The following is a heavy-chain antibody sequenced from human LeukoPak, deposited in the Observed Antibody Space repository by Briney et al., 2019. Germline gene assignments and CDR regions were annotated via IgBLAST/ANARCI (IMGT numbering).Heavy chain of an antibody. CDR1: EFTFSNYW. CDR3: ARDYCSGGTCYPGY. V-gene: IGHV3-74*01. CDR2: INSDGSSP. Sequence: TGGSQRLSCAASEFTFSNYWMHWVRQAPGKGLVWVSRINSDGSSPIYADPVKGRFTISRDNAKNTLYLQMNSLRVDDTAVYYCARDYCSGGTCYPGYWGQGTLVTVSS. J-gene: IGHJ4*02. D-gene: IGHD2-15*01.